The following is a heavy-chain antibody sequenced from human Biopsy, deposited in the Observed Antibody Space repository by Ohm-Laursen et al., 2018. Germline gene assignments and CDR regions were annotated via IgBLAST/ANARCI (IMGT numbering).Heavy chain of an antibody. CDR1: GFTFNSHE. J-gene: IGHJ4*02. CDR3: VRGRAY. Sequence: RLSCAASGFTFNSHEMNWVRQAPGKGLEWISYITGSSSTIYYADSVKGRFTISRDNSKNALYLQMNSLRPADTAKYYCVRGRAYWGQGTLVTVSS. CDR2: ITGSSSTI. V-gene: IGHV3-48*03.